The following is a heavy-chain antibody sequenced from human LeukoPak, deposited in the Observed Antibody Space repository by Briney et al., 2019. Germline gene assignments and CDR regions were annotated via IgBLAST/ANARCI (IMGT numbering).Heavy chain of an antibody. V-gene: IGHV3-23*01. CDR1: GFTFSGYA. CDR2: IGSSGDIT. J-gene: IGHJ4*02. CDR3: AKDVDNGDYVVY. Sequence: HPGGSLRLSCAASGFTFSGYAMSWVRQAPGMGLEWVSSIGSSGDITYYADSVKGRFTISRDNSKNTLYLQMNSLRAEDTAVYYCAKDVDNGDYVVYWGQGTLVTVSS. D-gene: IGHD4-17*01.